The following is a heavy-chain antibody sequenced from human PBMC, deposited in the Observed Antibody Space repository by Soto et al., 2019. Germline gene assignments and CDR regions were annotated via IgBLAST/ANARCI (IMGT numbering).Heavy chain of an antibody. CDR1: GFTFSSYA. V-gene: IGHV3-30-3*01. J-gene: IGHJ4*02. CDR3: ARGLFDYYDGSGPAGF. D-gene: IGHD3-22*01. Sequence: QVQLVESGGGVVQPGRSLRLSCAASGFTFSSYAMHWVRQAPGKGLEWVAVISYDGSNKYYADSVKGRFSISRDNSKNTLYLQMNSLRAEDTAVYYCARGLFDYYDGSGPAGFWGQGTLVTVSS. CDR2: ISYDGSNK.